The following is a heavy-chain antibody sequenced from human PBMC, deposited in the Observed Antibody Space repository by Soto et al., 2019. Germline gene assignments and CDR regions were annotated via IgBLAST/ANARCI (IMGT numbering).Heavy chain of an antibody. CDR2: IYPGDSDT. D-gene: IGHD5-18*01. J-gene: IGHJ4*02. CDR3: ASTTNTAMDQYYFDY. V-gene: IGHV5-51*01. Sequence: GESLKISCKGSGDRFTSYWIGWVRQMPGKGLEWMGIIYPGDSDTRYSPSFQGQVTISADKSISTAYLQWSSLKASDTAMYYCASTTNTAMDQYYFDYWGQGTLVTVSS. CDR1: GDRFTSYW.